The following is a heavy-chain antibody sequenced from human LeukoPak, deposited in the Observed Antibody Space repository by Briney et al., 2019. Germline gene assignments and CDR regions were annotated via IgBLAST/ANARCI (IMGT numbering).Heavy chain of an antibody. CDR3: ARYGGIAARPRYRYFDY. D-gene: IGHD6-6*01. Sequence: GGSLRLSCAASGFTFSSYSMNWVRQAPGKGLEWVSYISSSSSTIYYADPVKGRFTISRDNAKNSLYLQMNSLRAEDTAVYYCARYGGIAARPRYRYFDYWGQGTLVTVSS. V-gene: IGHV3-48*01. CDR1: GFTFSSYS. CDR2: ISSSSSTI. J-gene: IGHJ4*02.